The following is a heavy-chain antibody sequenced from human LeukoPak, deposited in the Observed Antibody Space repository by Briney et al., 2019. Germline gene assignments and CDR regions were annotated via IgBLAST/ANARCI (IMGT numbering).Heavy chain of an antibody. J-gene: IGHJ4*02. D-gene: IGHD3-10*01. CDR1: GFRFSAFE. V-gene: IGHV3-48*03. CDR3: SSGSRYDRDY. CDR2: ISTGGRTI. Sequence: GGSLRLSCAASGFRFSAFEMNWVRQAPGKGLEWISHISTGGRTIYYADSVKGRSTISRDNAKNSVYLQMNSLRGEDTGVYYCSSGSRYDRDYWPQGTLVTVPS.